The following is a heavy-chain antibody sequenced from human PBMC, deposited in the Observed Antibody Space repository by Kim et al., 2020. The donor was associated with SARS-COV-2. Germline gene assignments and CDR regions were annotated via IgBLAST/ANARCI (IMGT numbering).Heavy chain of an antibody. CDR1: GFTFSSYG. J-gene: IGHJ6*02. D-gene: IGHD6-19*01. CDR2: ISYDGSNK. V-gene: IGHV3-30*18. Sequence: GGSLRLSCAASGFTFSSYGMHWVRQAPGKGLEWVAVISYDGSNKYYADSVKGRFTISRVNSKNTLYLQMNSLRAEDTAVYYCAKDMAVAGTIWSPWSGLYYYYGMDVWGQGTTVTVSS. CDR3: AKDMAVAGTIWSPWSGLYYYYGMDV.